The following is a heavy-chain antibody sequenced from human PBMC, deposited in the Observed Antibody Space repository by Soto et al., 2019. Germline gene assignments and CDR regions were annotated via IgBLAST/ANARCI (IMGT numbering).Heavy chain of an antibody. CDR1: GFTFSSYS. D-gene: IGHD6-13*01. Sequence: PXESLSLSCAASGFTFSSYSMNWVRQAPGKGLEWVSSISSSISYIYYADSVKGRFTISRDNAKNSLYLQMNSLRAEDTAVYYCARDRSPYSSSWYRGGRSVGPNYYYYGMDVWGQGTTVTVSS. CDR3: ARDRSPYSSSWYRGGRSVGPNYYYYGMDV. V-gene: IGHV3-21*01. J-gene: IGHJ6*02. CDR2: ISSSISYI.